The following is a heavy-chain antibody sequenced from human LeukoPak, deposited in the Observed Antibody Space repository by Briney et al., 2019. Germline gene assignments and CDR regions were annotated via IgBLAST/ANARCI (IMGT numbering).Heavy chain of an antibody. Sequence: SETLSLTCAVYGGSSSGYYWSWIRQPPGKGLEWIGEINHSGSTNYNPSLKSRVTISVDTSKNQFSLKLSSVTAADTAVYYCARPLGQGNEYGMDVWGQGTAVTVSS. CDR2: INHSGST. CDR3: ARPLGQGNEYGMDV. V-gene: IGHV4-34*01. J-gene: IGHJ6*02. CDR1: GGSSSGYY. D-gene: IGHD1-1*01.